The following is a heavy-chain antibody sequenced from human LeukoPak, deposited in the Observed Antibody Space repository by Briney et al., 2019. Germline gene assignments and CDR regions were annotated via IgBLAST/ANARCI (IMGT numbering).Heavy chain of an antibody. CDR1: GFTFSSYG. J-gene: IGHJ4*02. CDR2: IWYDGSNK. Sequence: GGSLRLSCAASGFTFSSYGMHWVRQAPGKGLEWVAVIWYDGSNKYYADSVKGRFTISRDNSKNTLYLQMNSLRAEDAAIYYCATIGDRRTGELYRIDYWGQGTLVTVSS. CDR3: ATIGDRRTGELYRIDY. D-gene: IGHD7-27*01. V-gene: IGHV3-30*02.